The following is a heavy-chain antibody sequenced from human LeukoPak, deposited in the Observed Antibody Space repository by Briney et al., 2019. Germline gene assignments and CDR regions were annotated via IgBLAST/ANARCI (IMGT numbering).Heavy chain of an antibody. CDR3: ARERALTNYDILTGYSRRVGFDY. V-gene: IGHV1-46*01. CDR2: INPSGGST. D-gene: IGHD3-9*01. CDR1: GYTFTSYY. Sequence: ASVKVSCKASGYTFTSYYMHWVRQAPGQGLEWMGIINPSGGSTSYAQKFQGRVTMTRDTSTSTVYMELSSLRSEDTAVYYCARERALTNYDILTGYSRRVGFDYWGQGTLDTVSS. J-gene: IGHJ4*02.